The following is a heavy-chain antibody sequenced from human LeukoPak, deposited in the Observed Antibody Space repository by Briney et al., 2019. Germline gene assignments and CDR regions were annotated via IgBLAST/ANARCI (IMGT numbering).Heavy chain of an antibody. CDR2: ISSNGATT. V-gene: IGHV3-64D*06. CDR3: ARGRTVTTIFLSFDYGMDV. D-gene: IGHD4-17*01. Sequence: GGSLRLSCSASGFTFNRFYLHWVRQAPGKGLEFVSHISSNGATTYYADSVKGRFTISRDNSKNTLYLQMSSLRADDTAVYYCARGRTVTTIFLSFDYGMDVWGQGTTVTVSS. J-gene: IGHJ6*02. CDR1: GFTFNRFY.